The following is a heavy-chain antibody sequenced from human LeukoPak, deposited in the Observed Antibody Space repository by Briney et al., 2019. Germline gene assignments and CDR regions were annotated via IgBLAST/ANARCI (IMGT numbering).Heavy chain of an antibody. CDR2: ISNSGTIM. V-gene: IGHV3-11*01. CDR3: AKGHTYGMI. D-gene: IGHD5-18*01. J-gene: IGHJ4*02. CDR1: GFIFSDFY. Sequence: TGGSLRLSCAASGFIFSDFYMSWVRQTPGKGLEWVSHISNSGTIMDYADSVKGRFTISRDNAKDTLYLEMSSLGVDDTAVYYCAKGHTYGMIWGQGTPVTVSS.